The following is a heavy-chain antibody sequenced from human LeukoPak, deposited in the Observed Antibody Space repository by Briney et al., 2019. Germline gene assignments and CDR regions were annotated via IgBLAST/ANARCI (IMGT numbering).Heavy chain of an antibody. D-gene: IGHD1-1*01. Sequence: PSETLSLTCTVSGGSISSYHWSWIRQPTGKGLEWIGRIYTSGSTNYNPSLKSRVTMSVDTSKNQFSLKLSSVTAADTAVYYCARGSYNWNDGAFDIWGQGTMVTVSS. CDR1: GGSISSYH. J-gene: IGHJ3*02. CDR3: ARGSYNWNDGAFDI. CDR2: IYTSGST. V-gene: IGHV4-4*07.